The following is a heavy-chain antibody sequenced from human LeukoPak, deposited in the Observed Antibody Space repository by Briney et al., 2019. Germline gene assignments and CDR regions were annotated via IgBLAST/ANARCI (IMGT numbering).Heavy chain of an antibody. CDR2: FDREDDAP. D-gene: IGHD3-22*01. CDR1: GYTFTGYY. CDR3: ATLDSYYDSSGRPLLPD. J-gene: IGHJ4*02. V-gene: IGHV1-24*01. Sequence: ASVKVSCKASGYTFTGYYMHWVRQAPGQGLEWMGGFDREDDAPVYAQQFQGRVTMTEDTSTDTAYMELSSLRSEDTALYYCATLDSYYDSSGRPLLPDWGQGTLVTVSS.